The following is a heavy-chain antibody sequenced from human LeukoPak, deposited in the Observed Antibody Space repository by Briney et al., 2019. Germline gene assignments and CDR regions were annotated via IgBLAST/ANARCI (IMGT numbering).Heavy chain of an antibody. J-gene: IGHJ4*02. V-gene: IGHV1-18*01. CDR2: ISAYNGNT. CDR3: ARSSGCSGGSCYSARPDY. Sequence: ASVKVSCKASGYTFTSYGISWVRQAPGQGLEWMGWISAYNGNTNYAQKLQGRVTMTTDTSTSTAYMELRSLRSDDTAVYYCARSSGCSGGSCYSARPDYWGQGTLVTVSS. CDR1: GYTFTSYG. D-gene: IGHD2-15*01.